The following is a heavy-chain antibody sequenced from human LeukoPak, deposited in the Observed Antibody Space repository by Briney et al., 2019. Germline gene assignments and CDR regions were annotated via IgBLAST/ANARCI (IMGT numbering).Heavy chain of an antibody. Sequence: GGSLRLSCAASGFTFSSYAMHWVRQAPGKGLEWVAVISYDGSNKYYADSVKGRFTISRDNSKNTLYLQMNSLRAEDTAVYYCAKDMPRMVRGVMPNYYYYYGMDVWGQGTTVTVSS. V-gene: IGHV3-30-3*01. CDR2: ISYDGSNK. CDR3: AKDMPRMVRGVMPNYYYYYGMDV. CDR1: GFTFSSYA. J-gene: IGHJ6*02. D-gene: IGHD3-10*01.